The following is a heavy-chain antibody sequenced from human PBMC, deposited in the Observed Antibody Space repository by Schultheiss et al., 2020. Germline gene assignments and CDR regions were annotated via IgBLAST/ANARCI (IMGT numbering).Heavy chain of an antibody. Sequence: GGSLRLSCTASGFTFGDYAMSWFRQAPGKGLEWVGRIKSKTDGGKTDYAAHVKDRFTISRDDSKNTLYLQMNRLKTEDTSVYYCTTDEEWFSKVVKDYWGQGTLVNVHS. D-gene: IGHD3-10*01. J-gene: IGHJ4*02. CDR2: IKSKTDGGKT. V-gene: IGHV3-15*01. CDR3: TTDEEWFSKVVKDY. CDR1: GFTFGDYA.